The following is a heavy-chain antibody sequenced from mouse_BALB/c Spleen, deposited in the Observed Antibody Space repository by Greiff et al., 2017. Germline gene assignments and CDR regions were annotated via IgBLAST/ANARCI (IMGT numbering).Heavy chain of an antibody. CDR2: IDPFNGGT. CDR3: ARRGYDSWFAY. J-gene: IGHJ3*01. Sequence: VQLQQSGPELMKPGASVKISCKASGYSFTSYYMHWVKQSHGKSLEWIGYIDPFNGGTSYNQKFKGKATLTVDKSSSTAYMHLSSLTSEDSAVYYCARRGYDSWFAYWGQGTLVTVSA. CDR1: GYSFTSYY. D-gene: IGHD2-2*01. V-gene: IGHV1S135*01.